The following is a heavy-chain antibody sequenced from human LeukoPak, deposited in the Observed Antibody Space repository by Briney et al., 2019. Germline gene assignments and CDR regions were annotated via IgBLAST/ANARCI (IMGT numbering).Heavy chain of an antibody. CDR1: GGSISSYY. V-gene: IGHV4-59*01. CDR2: IYYSGST. D-gene: IGHD3-9*01. J-gene: IGHJ5*02. Sequence: SETLSLTCTVSGGSISSYYWSWIRQPPGKGLEWIGYIYYSGSTNYNPSLKSRVTISVDTSKNQFSLKLSSVTAADTAVYYCARGTYDILTGYFWFDPWGQGTLVTVPS. CDR3: ARGTYDILTGYFWFDP.